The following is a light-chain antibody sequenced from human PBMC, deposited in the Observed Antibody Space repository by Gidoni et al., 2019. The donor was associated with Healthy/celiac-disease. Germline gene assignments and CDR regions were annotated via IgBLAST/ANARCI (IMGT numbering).Light chain of an antibody. Sequence: DIQMTQSPSTLSASVGDRVTITCRASQSISSWLAWYQQKPGKAPKLLIYKASSLESGVPSRFSGSGSGTEFTLNISSLQTDDFATYYCQQYNSYPGTFGQGTKVEIK. CDR2: KAS. CDR1: QSISSW. CDR3: QQYNSYPGT. V-gene: IGKV1-5*03. J-gene: IGKJ1*01.